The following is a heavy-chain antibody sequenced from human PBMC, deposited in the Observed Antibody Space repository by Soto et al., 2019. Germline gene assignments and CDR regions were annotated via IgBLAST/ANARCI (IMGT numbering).Heavy chain of an antibody. CDR3: AREDVTMVRGRENYYGMDV. D-gene: IGHD3-10*01. V-gene: IGHV4-39*07. CDR1: GGSISSSSYY. CDR2: IYYSGST. Sequence: PSETLSLTCTVSGGSISSSSYYWGWIRQPPGKGLEWIGSIYYSGSTYYNPSLKSRVTISVDTSKNQFSLKLSSVTAADTAVYYCAREDVTMVRGRENYYGMDVWGQGTTVTVSS. J-gene: IGHJ6*02.